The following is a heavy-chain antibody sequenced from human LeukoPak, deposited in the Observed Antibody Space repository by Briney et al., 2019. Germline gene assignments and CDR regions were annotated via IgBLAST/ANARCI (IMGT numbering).Heavy chain of an antibody. CDR3: ARQPPYYYGMDV. CDR2: IYTSGST. V-gene: IGHV4-4*07. Sequence: SETLSLTCTVSGGSISSNYWSWIRQPAEKGLEWIGRIYTSGSTNYNPSLKSRVSMSLDTSKNQFSLKLNSVTAADTAVYYCARQPPYYYGMDVWGRGTTVTVFS. J-gene: IGHJ6*02. CDR1: GGSISSNY.